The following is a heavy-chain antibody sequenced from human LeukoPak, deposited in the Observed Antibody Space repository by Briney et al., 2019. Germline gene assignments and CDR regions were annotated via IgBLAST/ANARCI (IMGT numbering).Heavy chain of an antibody. CDR1: GFTFSNYW. CDR2: IKQDGSEK. J-gene: IGHJ4*02. Sequence: GGSLRLSCAASGFTFSNYWMSWVRQAPGKGLEWVASIKQDGSEKYYVDSVKGRFTISRDNAKNSLYLQMNSLRAEDTAVYYCARVKYGDLDYWGQGTLVTVSS. V-gene: IGHV3-7*01. CDR3: ARVKYGDLDY. D-gene: IGHD4-17*01.